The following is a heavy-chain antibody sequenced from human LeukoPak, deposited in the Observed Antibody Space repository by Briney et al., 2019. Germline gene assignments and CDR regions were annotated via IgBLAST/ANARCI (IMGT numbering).Heavy chain of an antibody. Sequence: SGTLALTCAAYGWSFSGYYWSWIRQPPGKGLEWIGEINHRGITNYNPSLKSRVTISVDTSKNQFSLKMSSVTAAEKAVYYCARSYGSGSYSWFDPWGQGTLVTVSS. V-gene: IGHV4-34*01. D-gene: IGHD3-10*01. J-gene: IGHJ5*02. CDR1: GWSFSGYY. CDR3: ARSYGSGSYSWFDP. CDR2: INHRGIT.